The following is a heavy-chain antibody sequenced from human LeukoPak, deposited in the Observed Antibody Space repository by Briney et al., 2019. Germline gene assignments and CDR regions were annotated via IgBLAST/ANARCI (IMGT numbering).Heavy chain of an antibody. D-gene: IGHD4-17*01. CDR2: IYSGGST. V-gene: IGHV3-53*01. CDR3: TRDLLGGDYVPYDAFDI. J-gene: IGHJ3*02. CDR1: GFTFSSHA. Sequence: GSLRLSCAVSGFTFSSHAMSWVRQAPGKGLEWVSVIYSGGSTYYADSVKGRFTISRDNSKNTLYLQMNSLRAEDTAVCYCTRDLLGGDYVPYDAFDIWGQGTMVTVSS.